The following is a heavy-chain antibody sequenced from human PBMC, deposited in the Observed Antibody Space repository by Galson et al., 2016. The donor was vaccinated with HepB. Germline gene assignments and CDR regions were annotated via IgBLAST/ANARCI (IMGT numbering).Heavy chain of an antibody. CDR3: AKDHYFHAYYMDV. V-gene: IGHV3-30*04. Sequence: SLRLSCATSGFTFGSYAMHWVRQAPDKGPEWVAVISYDGNNKNYADPVKGRFTISRDNSKNTVYLQMNSLRAEDTAVYYCAKDHYFHAYYMDVWGKGTTVTVSS. J-gene: IGHJ6*03. CDR2: ISYDGNNK. CDR1: GFTFGSYA.